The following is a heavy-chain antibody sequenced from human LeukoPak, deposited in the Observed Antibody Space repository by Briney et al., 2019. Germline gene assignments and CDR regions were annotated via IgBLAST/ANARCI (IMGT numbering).Heavy chain of an antibody. Sequence: ASVKVSCKASGYTFTGYYMHWVRQAPGQGLEWMGWINPNSGGTNYAQKFQGRVTMTRDTSISTAYMELSRLRSDDTAVYYCARGTPEPSYYYYYSMDVWGQGTTVTVSS. CDR1: GYTFTGYY. CDR3: ARGTPEPSYYYYYSMDV. CDR2: INPNSGGT. V-gene: IGHV1-2*02. J-gene: IGHJ6*02. D-gene: IGHD1-14*01.